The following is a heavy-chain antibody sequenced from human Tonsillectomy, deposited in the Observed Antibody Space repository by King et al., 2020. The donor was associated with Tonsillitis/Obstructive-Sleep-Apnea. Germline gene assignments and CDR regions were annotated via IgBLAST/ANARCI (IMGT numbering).Heavy chain of an antibody. J-gene: IGHJ6*03. CDR1: GFTFSTYS. D-gene: IGHD1-1*01. CDR2: ITISSAYI. Sequence: VQLVESGGGLVKPGGSLRLSCAASGFTFSTYSMNWVRQAPGKGVEWVSSITISSAYIYYADSVKGRFTISRDNAKNSLYLQMGSLRAEDTAVYYCARTGTPQYYYYYYMDVWGKGTTVTVSS. CDR3: ARTGTPQYYYYYYMDV. V-gene: IGHV3-21*01.